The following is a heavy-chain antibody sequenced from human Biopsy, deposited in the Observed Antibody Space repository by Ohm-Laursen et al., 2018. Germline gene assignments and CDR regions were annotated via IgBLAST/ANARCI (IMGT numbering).Heavy chain of an antibody. J-gene: IGHJ4*02. CDR1: GFTFTSYA. V-gene: IGHV3-33*06. CDR3: AKCMTGGSNYYFHH. Sequence: SLRLSCAAPGFTFTSYAMHWVRQAPGKGLEWVAAIWYDGSNKNYADSVKGRFTISRDNSKSTLYLQMNSLRGEDTAVYYCAKCMTGGSNYYFHHCGQGTLVTVSS. D-gene: IGHD2-8*01. CDR2: IWYDGSNK.